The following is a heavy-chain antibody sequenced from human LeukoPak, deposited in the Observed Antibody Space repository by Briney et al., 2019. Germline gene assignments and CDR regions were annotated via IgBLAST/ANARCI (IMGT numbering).Heavy chain of an antibody. CDR2: IYPGDSDT. D-gene: IGHD5-24*01. J-gene: IGHJ4*02. V-gene: IGHV5-51*01. CDR3: ARREMATMGVDY. CDR1: GYSCTSYW. Sequence: AGESLKISCKGSGYSCTSYWIGWVRQMPGKGLEWMGIIYPGDSDTRYSPSFQGQVTISVDKSISTACLQWSSLKASDTAMYYCARREMATMGVDYWGQGTLVTVSS.